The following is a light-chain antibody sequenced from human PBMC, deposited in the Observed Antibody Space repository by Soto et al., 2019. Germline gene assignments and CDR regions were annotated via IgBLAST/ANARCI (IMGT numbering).Light chain of an antibody. Sequence: QSVLPQPASGSGAAGQWIAITYTGTSSDVGAYNYVSWYQHHPGKAPKLMIYHVTTRPSGVSDRFSGSKSGNTASLTISGLQADDEADYYCSSYTSRSTYVFGSGTKVTVL. CDR3: SSYTSRSTYV. V-gene: IGLV2-14*03. CDR1: SSDVGAYNY. CDR2: HVT. J-gene: IGLJ1*01.